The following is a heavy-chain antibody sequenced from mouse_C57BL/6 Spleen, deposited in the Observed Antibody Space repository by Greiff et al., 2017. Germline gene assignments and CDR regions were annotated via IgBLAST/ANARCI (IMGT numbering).Heavy chain of an antibody. J-gene: IGHJ4*01. CDR2: LYPGSGST. CDR3: ARGGDYEKNAMDY. CDR1: GYTFTSYW. V-gene: IGHV1-55*01. D-gene: IGHD2-4*01. Sequence: QVQLQQPGAELVKPGASVKMSCKASGYTFTSYWITWVKQRPGQGLEWIGDLYPGSGSTNYNEKFKSKATLTVDKSSSTAYMQLSSLTSEDSAVYYCARGGDYEKNAMDYWGQGTSVTVSS.